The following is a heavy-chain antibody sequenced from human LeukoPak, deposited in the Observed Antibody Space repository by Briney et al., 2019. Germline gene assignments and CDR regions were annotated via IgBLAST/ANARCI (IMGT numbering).Heavy chain of an antibody. Sequence: GGSLRLSCVASGFTLDDYALHWVRQAPGKGLEWISLISSDGDNTYYAESVKGRFTISRDNSKNSLYLQMSSLRPEDTAFYYCAKGVRSGTYYNCFDPWGQGTLVTVSS. CDR3: AKGVRSGTYYNCFDP. CDR1: GFTLDDYA. J-gene: IGHJ5*02. CDR2: ISSDGDNT. V-gene: IGHV3-43*02. D-gene: IGHD3-10*01.